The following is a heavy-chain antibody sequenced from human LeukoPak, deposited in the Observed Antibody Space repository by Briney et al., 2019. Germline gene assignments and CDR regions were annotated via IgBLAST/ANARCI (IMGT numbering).Heavy chain of an antibody. Sequence: PSETLSLTCTVPGGSISSGSYYRSWIRQPAGKGLEWIGRIYTSGSTNYNPSLKSRVTISVDTSKNQFSLKLSSVTAADTAVYYCARAHDFWSGYYDYWGQGTLATVSS. CDR3: ARAHDFWSGYYDY. D-gene: IGHD3-3*01. CDR2: IYTSGST. V-gene: IGHV4-61*02. CDR1: GGSISSGSYY. J-gene: IGHJ4*02.